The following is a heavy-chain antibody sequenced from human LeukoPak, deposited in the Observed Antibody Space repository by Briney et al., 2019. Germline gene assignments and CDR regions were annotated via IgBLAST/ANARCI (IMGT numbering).Heavy chain of an antibody. CDR1: GFTFSNYW. CDR3: AREDTVAGDAFDI. D-gene: IGHD4-23*01. V-gene: IGHV3-7*01. CDR2: IKQDGSER. J-gene: IGHJ3*02. Sequence: GGSLRLSCAAFGFTFSNYWMTWVRQAPGKGLEWVANIKQDGSERFYVDSVKGRFTISRDNAKNSLYLQMNSLRAEDTAVYYCAREDTVAGDAFDIWGQGTMVTVSS.